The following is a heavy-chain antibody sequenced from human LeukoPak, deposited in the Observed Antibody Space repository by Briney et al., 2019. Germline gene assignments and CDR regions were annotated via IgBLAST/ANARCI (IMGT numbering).Heavy chain of an antibody. CDR3: ARDGSIAAAGVHLHY. D-gene: IGHD6-13*01. CDR2: ISTIFGTA. J-gene: IGHJ4*02. CDR1: ALTFSRYT. V-gene: IGHV1-69*05. Sequence: TLKLSCWASALTFSRYTISWFRQDPGPGQEWMGGISTIFGTANYAQKFQGRVTITTYESTSTAYMELSSLRSEDTAVYFCARDGSIAAAGVHLHYWVTGTLVTLS.